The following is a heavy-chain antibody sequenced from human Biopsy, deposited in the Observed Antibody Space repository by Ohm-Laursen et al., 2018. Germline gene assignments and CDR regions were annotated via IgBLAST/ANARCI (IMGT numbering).Heavy chain of an antibody. J-gene: IGHJ4*02. Sequence: GASVKVSCKASGYIFISFGITWVRQAPGQGLEWVGYIGGDDGDTKYAQKFQGRVTMTTDTSTSTAYMELRSLRSDDTAFYYCARDGKYDSRGYWGPGTLVTVSS. V-gene: IGHV1-18*01. CDR3: ARDGKYDSRGY. D-gene: IGHD3-22*01. CDR2: IGGDDGDT. CDR1: GYIFISFG.